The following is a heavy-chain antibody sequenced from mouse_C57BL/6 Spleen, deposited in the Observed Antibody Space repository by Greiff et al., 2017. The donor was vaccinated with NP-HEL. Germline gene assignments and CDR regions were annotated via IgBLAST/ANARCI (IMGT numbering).Heavy chain of an antibody. CDR3: TTVGTMVTTTPFAY. J-gene: IGHJ3*01. CDR1: GFNIKDYY. CDR2: IDPEDGDT. D-gene: IGHD2-2*01. V-gene: IGHV14-1*01. Sequence: VQLQQSGAELVRPGASVKLSCTASGFNIKDYYMHWVKQRPEQGLEWIGRIDPEDGDTEYAPKFQGKATMTADTSSNTAYLQLSSLTSEDTAVYYCTTVGTMVTTTPFAYWGQGTLVTVSA.